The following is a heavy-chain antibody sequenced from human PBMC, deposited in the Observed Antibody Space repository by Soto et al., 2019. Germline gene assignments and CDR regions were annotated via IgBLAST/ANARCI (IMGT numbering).Heavy chain of an antibody. CDR3: AKWFGELLLIGDY. CDR1: GFTFSSYA. V-gene: IGHV3-23*01. Sequence: SLRLSCAASGFTFSSYAMSWVRQAPGKGLEWVSAISGSGGSTYYADSVKGRFTISRGNSKNTLYLQMNSLRAEDTAVYYCAKWFGELLLIGDYWGQGTLVTVSS. CDR2: ISGSGGST. J-gene: IGHJ4*02. D-gene: IGHD3-10*01.